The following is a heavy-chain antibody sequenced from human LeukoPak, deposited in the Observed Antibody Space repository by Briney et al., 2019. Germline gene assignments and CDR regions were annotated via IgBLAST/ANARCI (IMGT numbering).Heavy chain of an antibody. CDR1: GGSISSGSYY. CDR3: ARDSATYYYDSSGYSN. V-gene: IGHV4-61*02. D-gene: IGHD3-22*01. J-gene: IGHJ4*02. CDR2: IYTSGST. Sequence: SETLSLTCTVSGGSISSGSYYWSWIRQPAGKGLERIGRIYTSGSTNYNPSLKSRVTISVDTSKNQFSLKLSSVTAADTAVYYCARDSATYYYDSSGYSNRGQGTLVTVSS.